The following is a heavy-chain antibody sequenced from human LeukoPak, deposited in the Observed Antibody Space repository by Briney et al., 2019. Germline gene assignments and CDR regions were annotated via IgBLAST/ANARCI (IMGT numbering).Heavy chain of an antibody. V-gene: IGHV4-30-2*01. CDR2: IYHSGST. CDR1: GGSISSGGYS. CDR3: ARGGPAASGPVDL. Sequence: SETLSLTCAVSGGSISSGGYSWSWIRQPPGKGLGWIGYIYHSGSTYYNPSLKSRVTISIDTSKNQFSLKLSAVTAADTAVYYCARGGPAASGPVDLWGRGTLVSVSS. J-gene: IGHJ2*01. D-gene: IGHD6-25*01.